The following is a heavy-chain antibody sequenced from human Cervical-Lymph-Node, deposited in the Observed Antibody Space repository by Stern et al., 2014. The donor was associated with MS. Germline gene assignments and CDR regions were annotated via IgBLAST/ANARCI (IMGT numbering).Heavy chain of an antibody. CDR2: ISRGGSYI. Sequence: VQLVESGGGLVKPGGSLRLSCAASGFTFSSYSMNWVRQAPGKGLEWVGSISRGGSYIYYAASLKGRFTISRDNAKNSLYLQMNSLRAEDTAVYYCARGRGGNYRYYFDYWGQGTLVTVSS. D-gene: IGHD4-23*01. CDR3: ARGRGGNYRYYFDY. V-gene: IGHV3-21*01. J-gene: IGHJ4*02. CDR1: GFTFSSYS.